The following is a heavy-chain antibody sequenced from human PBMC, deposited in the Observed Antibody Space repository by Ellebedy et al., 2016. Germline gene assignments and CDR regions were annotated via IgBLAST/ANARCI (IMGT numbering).Heavy chain of an antibody. J-gene: IGHJ4*02. D-gene: IGHD6-19*01. CDR3: ARGRLIYYFDY. Sequence: SVKVSCXASGGTFSSYAISWVRQAPGQGLEWMGRIIPILGIANYAQKFQGRVTITADKSTSTAYMELSSLRSEDTAVYYCARGRLIYYFDYWGQGTLVTVSS. CDR2: IIPILGIA. CDR1: GGTFSSYA. V-gene: IGHV1-69*04.